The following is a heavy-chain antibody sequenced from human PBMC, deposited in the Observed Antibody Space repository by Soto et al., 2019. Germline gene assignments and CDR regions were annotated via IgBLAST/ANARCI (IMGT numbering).Heavy chain of an antibody. D-gene: IGHD6-19*01. CDR1: GYTFTGYY. V-gene: IGHV1-2*02. CDR2: INPNSGGT. Sequence: ASVKVSCKASGYTFTGYYMHWVRQAPGQGLEWMGWINPNSGGTNYAQKFQGRVTITADESTSTAYMELSSLRSEDTAVYYCARWHSSGWYTCFDYWGQGTLVTVSS. CDR3: ARWHSSGWYTCFDY. J-gene: IGHJ4*02.